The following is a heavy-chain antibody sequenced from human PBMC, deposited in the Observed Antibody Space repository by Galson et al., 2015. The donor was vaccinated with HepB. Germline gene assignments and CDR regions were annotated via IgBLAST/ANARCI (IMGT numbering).Heavy chain of an antibody. CDR3: ARADWTMVDPYYCDY. CDR1: GYWFSRYW. D-gene: IGHD3/OR15-3a*01. CDR2: IFPDDSDT. Sequence: QSGAEVKKPGESLKISCKGSGYWFSRYWIDWVRQMPGKGLEWMGIIFPDDSDTRYSPSFQGRVTISTDKSINTAYLQWRSLEASATAVYYWARADWTMVDPYYCDYWGQGTLVTVSS. V-gene: IGHV5-51*01. J-gene: IGHJ4*02.